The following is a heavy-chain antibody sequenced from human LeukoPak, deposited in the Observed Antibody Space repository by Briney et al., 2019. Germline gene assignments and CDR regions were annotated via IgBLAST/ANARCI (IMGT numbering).Heavy chain of an antibody. V-gene: IGHV3-7*03. CDR1: GFTVSSYW. J-gene: IGHJ6*04. CDR2: IKQDGSEK. D-gene: IGHD1-26*01. CDR3: AREGGIVDRYGMDV. Sequence: GGSLRLSCAASGFTVSSYWMSWVRQAPGKGLEWEANIKQDGSEKYYVDSVKGRFTISRDNAKNSLYLQMNSLRAEDTAVYYCAREGGIVDRYGMDVWGKGTTVTVSS.